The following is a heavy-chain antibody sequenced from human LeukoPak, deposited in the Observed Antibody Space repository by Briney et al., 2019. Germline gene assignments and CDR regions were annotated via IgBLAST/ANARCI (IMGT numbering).Heavy chain of an antibody. CDR2: IWYDGSNK. V-gene: IGHV3-33*01. CDR1: GFTFSSYG. D-gene: IGHD3-22*01. J-gene: IGHJ4*02. CDR3: ARVRGYDTSDYDY. Sequence: GRSLRLSCAASGFTFSSYGMHWVRQAPGKGLEWVAVIWYDGSNKYYADSVKGRFTISRDNSKNTLYLQMNSLRVEDTAVYYCARVRGYDTSDYDYWGQGTLVTVSS.